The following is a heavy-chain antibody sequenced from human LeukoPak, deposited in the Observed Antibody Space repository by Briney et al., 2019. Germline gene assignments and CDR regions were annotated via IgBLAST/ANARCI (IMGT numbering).Heavy chain of an antibody. CDR3: ALAPGGYYYAGYFDY. Sequence: WGSLRLSCAASGFTVSSNYMSWVRQAPGKGLEWVSVIYSGGSTYYADSVKGRFTISRDNSKNTLYLQMNSLRAEDTAVYYCALAPGGYYYAGYFDYWGQGTLVTVSS. J-gene: IGHJ4*02. CDR1: GFTVSSNY. CDR2: IYSGGST. V-gene: IGHV3-53*01. D-gene: IGHD3-22*01.